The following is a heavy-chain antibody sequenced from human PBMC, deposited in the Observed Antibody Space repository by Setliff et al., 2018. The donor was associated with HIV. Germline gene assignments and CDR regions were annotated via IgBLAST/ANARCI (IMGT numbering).Heavy chain of an antibody. CDR1: GFTFSSYG. CDR2: IWYDGSNK. D-gene: IGHD2-21*02. V-gene: IGHV3-30*02. CDR3: AKVGGDGRFHYYHMDV. J-gene: IGHJ6*03. Sequence: GESLKISCAASGFTFSSYGMHWVRQAPGKGLEWVAVIWYDGSNKYYADSMEGRFTISRDNSKNTLYLRMNRLRPEDTAVYYCAKVGGDGRFHYYHMDVWGKGTAVTVSS.